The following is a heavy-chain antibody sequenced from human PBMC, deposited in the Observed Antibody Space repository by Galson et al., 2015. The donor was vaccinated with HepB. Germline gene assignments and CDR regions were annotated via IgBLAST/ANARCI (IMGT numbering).Heavy chain of an antibody. Sequence: SLRLSCAASGFTFSSYSMNWVRQAPGKGLGWVAVISYDGSNKYYADSVKGRFTISRDNSKNTLYLQMNSLRAEDTAVYYCAKSDPFTRLGDPSPIDYWGQGTLVTVSS. CDR2: ISYDGSNK. J-gene: IGHJ4*02. V-gene: IGHV3-30*18. D-gene: IGHD3-16*01. CDR3: AKSDPFTRLGDPSPIDY. CDR1: GFTFSSYS.